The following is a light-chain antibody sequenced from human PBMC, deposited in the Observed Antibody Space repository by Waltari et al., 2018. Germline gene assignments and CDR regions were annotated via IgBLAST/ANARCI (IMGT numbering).Light chain of an antibody. CDR3: SSYTSSSTLWV. J-gene: IGLJ3*02. V-gene: IGLV2-14*01. Sequence: QSALTQPASVSGSPGQSITLSCTGTSSDVGGYNYVSWYQQHPGKAPKLMIYEVSNRPSGVSNRFSGSKSGNTASLIISGLQAEDEADYYCSSYTSSSTLWVFGGGTKLTVL. CDR2: EVS. CDR1: SSDVGGYNY.